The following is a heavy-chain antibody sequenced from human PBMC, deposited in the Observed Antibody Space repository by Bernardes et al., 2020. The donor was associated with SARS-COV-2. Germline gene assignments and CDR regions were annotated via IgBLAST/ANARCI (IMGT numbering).Heavy chain of an antibody. CDR3: ARLAPGIAVA. V-gene: IGHV4-59*08. CDR2: IYYSGST. J-gene: IGHJ5*02. Sequence: ETLSLTCTVSGGSISSYYWSWIRQPPGKGLEWIGYIYYSGSTNYNPSLKSRVTISVDTSKNQFSLKLSSVTAADTAVYYCARLAPGIAVAWGQGTLVTVSS. D-gene: IGHD6-19*01. CDR1: GGSISSYY.